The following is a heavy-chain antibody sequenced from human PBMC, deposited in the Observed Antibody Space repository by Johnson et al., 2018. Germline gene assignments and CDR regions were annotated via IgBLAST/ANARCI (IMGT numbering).Heavy chain of an antibody. V-gene: IGHV1-46*01. CDR2: INPSGGST. CDR3: ARDRLHCSGGSCYFYGRDV. Sequence: QVQLVQSGAEVKKPGASVKVSCKASGYTFTSYYMHWVRQAPGQGLEWMGIINPSGGSTSYAQKFQGRVHMTRDTSTSTVYMELSSLRSEDTAVYYCARDRLHCSGGSCYFYGRDVWGQGTTVTVSS. CDR1: GYTFTSYY. D-gene: IGHD2-15*01. J-gene: IGHJ6*02.